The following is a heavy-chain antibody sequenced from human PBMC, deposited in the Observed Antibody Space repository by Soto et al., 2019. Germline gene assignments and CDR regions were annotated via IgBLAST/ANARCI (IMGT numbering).Heavy chain of an antibody. D-gene: IGHD3-22*01. Sequence: TLTPTCTVSGGSINSGAYYWSWIRQQPGKGLEWIWYIYYSGTTYYTPSLMSRVTISIDTSKNPCSLNLSTVTAAGTAVYYCARTSYSDSSGYSDSGGQGTRVNASS. CDR2: IYYSGTT. J-gene: IGHJ1*01. CDR1: GGSINSGAYY. CDR3: ARTSYSDSSGYSDS. V-gene: IGHV4-31*03.